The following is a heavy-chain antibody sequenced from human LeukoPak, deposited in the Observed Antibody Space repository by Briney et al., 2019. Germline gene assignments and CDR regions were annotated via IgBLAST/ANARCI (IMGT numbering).Heavy chain of an antibody. CDR1: GFNFANHA. V-gene: IGHV3-23*01. J-gene: IGHJ3*01. Sequence: GGSLRLSCAASGFNFANHAMSWVRQTAGKGLEWVSAISGGGDITYYADSVKGRFTISRDNSKDTLFLQMHSLRPGDTAVYYCVRERAPFDAFDLWGQGTMVAVSS. CDR3: VRERAPFDAFDL. CDR2: ISGGGDIT.